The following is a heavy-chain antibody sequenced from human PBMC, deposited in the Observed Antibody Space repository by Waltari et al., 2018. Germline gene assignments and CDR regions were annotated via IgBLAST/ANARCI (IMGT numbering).Heavy chain of an antibody. D-gene: IGHD6-13*01. CDR3: AKDRSPLLAAAGPFDY. CDR2: ISGSGGST. CDR1: GFSFSSYA. Sequence: EVQLLESGGGLVQPGGSLRLSCAASGFSFSSYAMSWVRQARGKGLEWVSAISGSGGSTYYADSVKGRFTISRDNSKNTLYLQMNSLRAEDTAVYYCAKDRSPLLAAAGPFDYWGQGTLVTVSS. V-gene: IGHV3-23*01. J-gene: IGHJ4*02.